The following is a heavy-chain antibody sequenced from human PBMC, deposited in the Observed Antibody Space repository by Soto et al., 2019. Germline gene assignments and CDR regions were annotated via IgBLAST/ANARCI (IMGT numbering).Heavy chain of an antibody. V-gene: IGHV1-18*01. D-gene: IGHD2-15*01. CDR2: ISAYNGNT. Sequence: QVQLVQSGAEVKKPGASVKVSCKASGYTFTSYGISWVRQAPGQGLEWMGWISAYNGNTNYAQKLQGRVTMTTDTSTSTAYMELRSLRSDDTAVYYCARHALHIVVVVAATRGYNWFDPWGQGTLVTVSS. CDR1: GYTFTSYG. J-gene: IGHJ5*02. CDR3: ARHALHIVVVVAATRGYNWFDP.